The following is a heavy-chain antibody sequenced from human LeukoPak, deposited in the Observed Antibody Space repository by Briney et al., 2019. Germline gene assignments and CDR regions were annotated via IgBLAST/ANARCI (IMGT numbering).Heavy chain of an antibody. Sequence: GGSLRLSCAASGFTFSNYWMHWVRQAPGKGLEWVSRINSDGSTTSYADSVKGRFTISRDNAKNTLYLQMNSLRAEDTALYYCARDGYCSSTRCYAGGVDSWGQGTLVTVSS. CDR3: ARDGYCSSTRCYAGGVDS. J-gene: IGHJ4*02. D-gene: IGHD2-2*03. V-gene: IGHV3-74*01. CDR2: INSDGSTT. CDR1: GFTFSNYW.